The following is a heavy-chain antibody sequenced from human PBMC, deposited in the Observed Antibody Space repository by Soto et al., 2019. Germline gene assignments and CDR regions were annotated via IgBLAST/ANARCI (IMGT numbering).Heavy chain of an antibody. CDR2: ISYDGSNK. CDR3: AKHTLSAVSSPYYYGMDV. V-gene: IGHV3-30*18. D-gene: IGHD3-10*01. Sequence: GGSLRLSCAASGFTFSSYGMHWVCQAPGKGLEWVAVISYDGSNKYYADSVKGRFTISRDNSKNTLYLQMNSLRAEDTAVYYCAKHTLSAVSSPYYYGMDVWGQGTTVTVSS. CDR1: GFTFSSYG. J-gene: IGHJ6*02.